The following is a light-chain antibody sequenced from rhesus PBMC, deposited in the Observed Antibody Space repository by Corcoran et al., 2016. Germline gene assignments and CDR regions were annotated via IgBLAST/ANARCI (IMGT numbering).Light chain of an antibody. CDR1: SSDVGYYNY. Sequence: QSALTQPPSVSKSLGQSVTISCTGPSSDVGYYNYVSWYQKYPGKAPKLMIYDVTKRPSGVSDRFSGSKSGNTASLTISGLQAEDESDYYCCSYTTSDTYIFGTGTRLTVL. CDR3: CSYTTSDTYI. CDR2: DVT. V-gene: IGLV2S7*01. J-gene: IGLJ1*01.